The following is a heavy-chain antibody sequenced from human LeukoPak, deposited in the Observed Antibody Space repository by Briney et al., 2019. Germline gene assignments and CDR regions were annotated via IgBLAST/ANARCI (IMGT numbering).Heavy chain of an antibody. CDR3: ARALYSSGWYGGGNWFDP. CDR2: IYHSGST. CDR1: GYSITSGYY. D-gene: IGHD6-19*01. J-gene: IGHJ5*02. Sequence: SETLSLTCTVSGYSITSGYYWGWIRQPPGKGLEWIGTIYHSGSTYYNPSLKSRVTISVDTSENQFSLKLSSVTAADTAVYYCARALYSSGWYGGGNWFDPWGQGTLVTVSS. V-gene: IGHV4-38-2*02.